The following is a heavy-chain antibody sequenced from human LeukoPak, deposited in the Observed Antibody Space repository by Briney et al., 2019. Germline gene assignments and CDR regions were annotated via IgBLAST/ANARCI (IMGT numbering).Heavy chain of an antibody. D-gene: IGHD6-6*01. Sequence: SETLSLTCAVYGGSFSGYYWSWIRQPPGKGLEWIGEINHSGSTNYNPSLKSRVTISVDTSKNQFSLKLSSVTAADTAVYYCASRDSSSYYYYYMDVWGKGTTVTVSS. CDR2: INHSGST. V-gene: IGHV4-34*01. J-gene: IGHJ6*03. CDR3: ASRDSSSYYYYYMDV. CDR1: GGSFSGYY.